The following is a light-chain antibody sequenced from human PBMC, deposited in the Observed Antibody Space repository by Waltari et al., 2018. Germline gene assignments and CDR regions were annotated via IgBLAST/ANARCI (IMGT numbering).Light chain of an antibody. CDR2: KAS. Sequence: DIQMTQSPSTLSASVGDRVTITCRASQSISSWLAWYQQKPGPAPKLLIYKASTLESGVPSRFSGSGSGTEFTLTINSLQPDEFATYYCQQYNGYWTFGQGTKVEIK. CDR3: QQYNGYWT. CDR1: QSISSW. J-gene: IGKJ1*01. V-gene: IGKV1-5*03.